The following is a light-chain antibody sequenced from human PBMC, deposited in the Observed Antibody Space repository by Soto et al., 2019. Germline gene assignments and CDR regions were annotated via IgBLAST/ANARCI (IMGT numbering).Light chain of an antibody. J-gene: IGKJ1*01. Sequence: DIVMTQSPDSLAVSLGERATINCKSSQSGLYSSNNKNYVAWYQQKPGQPPKLLIYWASTRDSGVPDRFSGSGSGTDFTLTISRLQAEDVAVYYCQQYYSTRTFGQGTKVEIK. CDR2: WAS. CDR1: QSGLYSSNNKNY. CDR3: QQYYSTRT. V-gene: IGKV4-1*01.